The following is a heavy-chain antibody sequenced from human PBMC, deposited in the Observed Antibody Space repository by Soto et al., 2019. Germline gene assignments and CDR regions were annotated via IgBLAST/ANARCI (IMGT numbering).Heavy chain of an antibody. J-gene: IGHJ4*02. V-gene: IGHV3-74*01. CDR2: INSDGSST. D-gene: IGHD3-10*01. CDR3: ARDLMESHPSASY. Sequence: EVQLVESGGGLVQPGGSLRLSCAASGFMFSSYWMHWVRQAPGKGLAWVSRINSDGSSTDYADSVKGRFTISRDNAKNTLYLQMNSLRAEDTALYYCARDLMESHPSASYWGQGTLVTVSS. CDR1: GFMFSSYW.